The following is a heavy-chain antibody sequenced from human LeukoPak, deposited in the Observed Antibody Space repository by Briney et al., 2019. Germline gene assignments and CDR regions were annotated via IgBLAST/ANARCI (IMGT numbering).Heavy chain of an antibody. CDR3: ARGPVPATARPLDY. D-gene: IGHD2-2*01. J-gene: IGHJ4*02. CDR1: GFTFSSYW. CDR2: IKQDGSEK. V-gene: IGHV3-7*01. Sequence: GGSLRLSCAASGFTFSSYWMSWVRQAPGKGLEWVANIKQDGSEKYYVDSVKGRFTISRDNAKNSLYLQMNSLRAEDTAVYYCARGPVPATARPLDYWGQGTLVTVSS.